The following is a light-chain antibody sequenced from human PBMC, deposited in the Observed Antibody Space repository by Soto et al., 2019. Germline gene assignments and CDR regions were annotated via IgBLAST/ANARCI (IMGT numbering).Light chain of an antibody. Sequence: ATQLTQSPSSLSASVGDRVTITCRASQGISSTLAWYQQRPGKTPRLLIYGASSLQSGVPSRFSGSGSGTDFILTISSLQPEDFATYYCQQYKSYPLTFGQGTRLEIK. CDR2: GAS. CDR3: QQYKSYPLT. CDR1: QGISST. V-gene: IGKV1-13*02. J-gene: IGKJ5*01.